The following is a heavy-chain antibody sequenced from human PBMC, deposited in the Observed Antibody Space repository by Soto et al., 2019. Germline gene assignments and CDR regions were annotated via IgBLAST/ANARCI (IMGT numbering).Heavy chain of an antibody. D-gene: IGHD6-13*01. CDR2: IIPIFGTE. CDR3: ARDRIAGSKYYYGMDV. Sequence: QVQLVQSGAEVKKPGSSVRVSCKASGGTFSSYAISWVRQAPGQGLEWMGGIIPIFGTENYAQKFQGRVTISADESTSTASMELSSRRSEDTAVYYCARDRIAGSKYYYGMDVWGQGTTVTVSS. CDR1: GGTFSSYA. J-gene: IGHJ6*02. V-gene: IGHV1-69*01.